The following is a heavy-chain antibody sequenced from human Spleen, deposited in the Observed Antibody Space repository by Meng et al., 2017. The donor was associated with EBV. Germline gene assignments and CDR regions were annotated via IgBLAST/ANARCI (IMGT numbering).Heavy chain of an antibody. Sequence: GKVVESGEKVEKLGSWVKVPCKASGGTFRSDAVSWVRQAPGQGLEWMGGLIPMSDAPYYAQKFQDRVTITADESTSTHYMDLRGLKSEDTAVYYCASESGRGFTPDYWGQGTLVTVSS. J-gene: IGHJ4*02. V-gene: IGHV1-69*01. D-gene: IGHD3-10*01. CDR2: LIPMSDAP. CDR1: GGTFRSDA. CDR3: ASESGRGFTPDY.